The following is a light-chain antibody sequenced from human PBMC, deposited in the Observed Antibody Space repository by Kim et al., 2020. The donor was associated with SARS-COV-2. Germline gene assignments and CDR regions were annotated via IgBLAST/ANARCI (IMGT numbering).Light chain of an antibody. V-gene: IGLV7-46*01. CDR3: LLSYSDSRV. J-gene: IGLJ2*01. CDR1: TGAVTSGHF. Sequence: PGWAVTTTCASSTGAVTSGHFPYWFQQKPGQAPRTLIYDTGNRHSWTPARFSGSLLGGKAALTLSAAQAEDEADYYCLLSYSDSRVFGGGTQLTVL. CDR2: DTG.